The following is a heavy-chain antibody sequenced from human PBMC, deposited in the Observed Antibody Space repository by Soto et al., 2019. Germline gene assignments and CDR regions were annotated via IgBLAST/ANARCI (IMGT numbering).Heavy chain of an antibody. D-gene: IGHD3-3*01. CDR1: GYTFTSYG. Sequence: QVQLVQSGAEVKKPGASVKVSCKASGYTFTSYGISWVRQAPGQGLEWMGWISAYNGNTNYAQKLQGRVTMTTDTSTSTAYMELRSLRSDDTAVYYCARDRGGDYDFWSGYYSGSWFDPWGQGTLVTVSS. J-gene: IGHJ5*02. CDR3: ARDRGGDYDFWSGYYSGSWFDP. CDR2: ISAYNGNT. V-gene: IGHV1-18*01.